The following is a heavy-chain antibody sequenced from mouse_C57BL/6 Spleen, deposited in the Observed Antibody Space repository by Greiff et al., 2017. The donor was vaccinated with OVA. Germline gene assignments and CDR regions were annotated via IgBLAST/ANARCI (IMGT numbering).Heavy chain of an antibody. CDR2: ISYDGSN. Sequence: EVKLLESGPGLVKPSQSLSLTCSVTGYSITSGYYWNWIRQFPGNKLEWMGYISYDGSNNSNPSLKNRISITRDKSKNQFFLKFNSVTTEDTATYYGAREETANWPWFAYGGQGTLVTVSA. CDR3: AREETANWPWFAY. J-gene: IGHJ3*01. CDR1: GYSITSGYY. V-gene: IGHV3-6*01. D-gene: IGHD4-1*01.